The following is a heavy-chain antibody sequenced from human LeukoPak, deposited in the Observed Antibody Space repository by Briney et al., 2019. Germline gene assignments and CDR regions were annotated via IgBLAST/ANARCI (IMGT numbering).Heavy chain of an antibody. CDR1: GFTFSTYS. CDR2: IKYDGSEK. CDR3: ARAEGYSSVFYFVY. J-gene: IGHJ4*02. V-gene: IGHV3-7*04. D-gene: IGHD5-18*01. Sequence: GGSLRLSCAASGFTFSTYSMTWVRQAPGKGLEWVANIKYDGSEKYYADSVKGRFTISRDNAKNSLYLQMNSLRAEDTAVYFCARAEGYSSVFYFVYWGQGTLVTVSS.